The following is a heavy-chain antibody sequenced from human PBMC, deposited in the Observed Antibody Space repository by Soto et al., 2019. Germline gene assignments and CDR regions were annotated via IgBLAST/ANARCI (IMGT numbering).Heavy chain of an antibody. CDR1: GGTFSSYT. CDR3: AGAATIVGPFDY. CDR2: IIPILGIA. J-gene: IGHJ4*02. Sequence: QVQLVQSGAEVKKPGSSVKVSCKASGGTFSSYTISWVRQAPGQGLEWMGRIIPILGIANYAQKFQCRVTITADKSTSTAYRELTSRRSEDTAGYSFAGAATIVGPFDYCGQGTLVTVSS. V-gene: IGHV1-69*02. D-gene: IGHD3-16*02.